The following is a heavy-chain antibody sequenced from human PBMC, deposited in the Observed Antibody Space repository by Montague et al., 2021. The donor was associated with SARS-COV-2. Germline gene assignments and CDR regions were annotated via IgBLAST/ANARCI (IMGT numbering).Heavy chain of an antibody. V-gene: IGHV4-39*01. Sequence: SETLSLTCAVSGGSIGSSSYYWGWIRQPPGKGLEWIGSIYYSGSTYYNPSLKSRVTISVDTSKNQFSLKLSSVTAADTAVYYCARCPFMITFGGVIARDDYFDYWGQGTLVTVSS. CDR1: GGSIGSSSYY. D-gene: IGHD3-16*02. CDR3: ARCPFMITFGGVIARDDYFDY. CDR2: IYYSGST. J-gene: IGHJ4*02.